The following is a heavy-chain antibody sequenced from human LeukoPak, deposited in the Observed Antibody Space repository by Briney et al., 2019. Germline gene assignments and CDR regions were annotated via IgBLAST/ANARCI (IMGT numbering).Heavy chain of an antibody. CDR1: GGSISSSSYY. CDR3: ARDLTMESSGYHDAFDI. Sequence: PSETLSLTCTVSGGSISSSSYYWGWIRQPPGKGLEWIGSIYYSGSTYYNPSLKSRVTISVDTSKNQFSLKLSSVTAADTAVYYCARDLTMESSGYHDAFDIWGQGTMVTVSS. D-gene: IGHD3-22*01. V-gene: IGHV4-39*07. J-gene: IGHJ3*02. CDR2: IYYSGST.